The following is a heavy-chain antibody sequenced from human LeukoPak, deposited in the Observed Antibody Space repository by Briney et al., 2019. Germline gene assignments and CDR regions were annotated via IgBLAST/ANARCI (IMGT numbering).Heavy chain of an antibody. J-gene: IGHJ5*02. CDR1: GYTFTGYY. CDR3: ARVDNYYDSSGYYYLGRFDP. V-gene: IGHV1-2*02. CDR2: INPNSGDT. Sequence: ASVKVSCKASGYTFTGYYIHWVRQAPGQGLEWLGWINPNSGDTNYAQKFQGRVTMTRDTSISTAYMELSRLTSDDTAVYSCARVDNYYDSSGYYYLGRFDPWGQGTLVTVSS. D-gene: IGHD3-22*01.